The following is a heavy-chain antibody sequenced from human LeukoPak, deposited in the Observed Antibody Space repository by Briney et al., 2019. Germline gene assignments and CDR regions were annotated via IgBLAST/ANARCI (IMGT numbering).Heavy chain of an antibody. Sequence: NPSETLSLTCTVSGGSISSDYWSRIRQPPGKGLEWIGYIYYRGSTNYNPSLKSRVTISVDTSKNQFSLKLSSVTAADTAVYYCARLSGYSSGHYYSDYWGQGTLVTVSS. D-gene: IGHD3-22*01. V-gene: IGHV4-59*01. CDR3: ARLSGYSSGHYYSDY. CDR2: IYYRGST. J-gene: IGHJ4*02. CDR1: GGSISSDY.